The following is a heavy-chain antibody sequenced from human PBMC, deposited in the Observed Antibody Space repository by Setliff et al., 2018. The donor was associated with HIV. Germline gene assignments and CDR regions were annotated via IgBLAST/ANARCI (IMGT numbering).Heavy chain of an antibody. J-gene: IGHJ6*03. CDR1: GFTFSDYY. D-gene: IGHD2-15*01. V-gene: IGHV1-2*02. CDR2: VRPYNADK. CDR3: ARDRAYCSSGSCYRPLVYYFYYMDV. Sequence: GASVKVSCKASGFTFSDYYMHWVRQAPGQGLEWMGWVRPYNADKNYAQKFQGRVTMTSDMSISTAYLELSGLTSDDTAIYYCARDRAYCSSGSCYRPLVYYFYYMDVWGTGTTVTVSS.